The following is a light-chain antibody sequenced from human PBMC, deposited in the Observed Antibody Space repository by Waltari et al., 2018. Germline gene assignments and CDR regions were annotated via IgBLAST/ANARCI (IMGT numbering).Light chain of an antibody. Sequence: SYVLTQTPSVSVAPRKTARLTCGGDNIGTKSAHWYQQKPGQAPVLVIYDDRDRASGIPERISGSNSGNTATLTISRVEAGDEADYYCQVWDSSSDPVIFGGGTKLTVL. CDR3: QVWDSSSDPVI. CDR1: NIGTKS. V-gene: IGLV3-21*04. CDR2: DDR. J-gene: IGLJ2*01.